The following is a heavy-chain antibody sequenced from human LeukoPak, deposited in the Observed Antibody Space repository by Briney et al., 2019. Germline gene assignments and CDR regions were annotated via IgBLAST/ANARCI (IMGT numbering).Heavy chain of an antibody. V-gene: IGHV1-69*05. CDR2: IIPIFGTA. CDR1: RGTFSSYA. Sequence: SVKVSCKASRGTFSSYAISWVRQAPGQGLEWMGGIIPIFGTANYAQKFQGRVTITTDESTSTAYMELSSLRSEDTAVYYCARNLNYDFWSGYRNWFDPWGQGTLVTVSS. CDR3: ARNLNYDFWSGYRNWFDP. D-gene: IGHD3-3*01. J-gene: IGHJ5*02.